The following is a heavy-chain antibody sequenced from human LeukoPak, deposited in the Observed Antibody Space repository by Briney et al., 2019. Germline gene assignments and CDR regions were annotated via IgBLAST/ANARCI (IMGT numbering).Heavy chain of an antibody. CDR1: GGSISNYY. D-gene: IGHD6-19*01. V-gene: IGHV4-4*07. Sequence: SETLSLTCTVSGGSISNYYWYWIRQPAGKGLEWIGRVYISGSTNYNPSLKSRVTMSVDTSKNQFSLKLSSVTAADTAVYYCARVGSIAVAGRQRSLTYYYYMDVWGKGTTVTVSS. CDR2: VYISGST. CDR3: ARVGSIAVAGRQRSLTYYYYMDV. J-gene: IGHJ6*03.